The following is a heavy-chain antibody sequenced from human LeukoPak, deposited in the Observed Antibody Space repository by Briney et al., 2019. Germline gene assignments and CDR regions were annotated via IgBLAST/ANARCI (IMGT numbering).Heavy chain of an antibody. CDR3: ARVVAVAGIGY. V-gene: IGHV4-39*07. CDR1: GGSISSSSYY. Sequence: PSETLSLTCTVSGGSISSSSYYWGWIPQPPGKGLEWIGSIYHSGSTYYNPSLKSRFTISVDTSKNQFSLQLSSVTAADTAVYYCARVVAVAGIGYWGQGTLVTVSS. D-gene: IGHD6-19*01. CDR2: IYHSGST. J-gene: IGHJ4*02.